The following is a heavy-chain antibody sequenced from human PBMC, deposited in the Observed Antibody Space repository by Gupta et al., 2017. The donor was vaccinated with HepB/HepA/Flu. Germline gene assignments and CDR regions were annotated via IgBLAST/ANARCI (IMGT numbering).Heavy chain of an antibody. CDR3: ATAARDAFDI. CDR1: GGPFSGYY. J-gene: IGHJ3*02. Sequence: QVQLQQWGAGLLKPSETLSLTCAVYGGPFSGYYWSWIRQPPGKGLEWIGEINHSGSTNYNPSLKSRVTISVDTSKNQFSLKLSSVTAADTAVYYWATAARDAFDIWGQGTMVTVSS. D-gene: IGHD6-6*01. CDR2: INHSGST. V-gene: IGHV4-34*01.